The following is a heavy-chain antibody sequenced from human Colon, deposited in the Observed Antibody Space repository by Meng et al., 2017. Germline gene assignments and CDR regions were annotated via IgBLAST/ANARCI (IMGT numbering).Heavy chain of an antibody. J-gene: IGHJ4*02. CDR2: IYHSGST. CDR1: GDSIRSSNW. CDR3: ARVIYAAGNMDHLDC. D-gene: IGHD2/OR15-2a*01. V-gene: IGHV4-4*02. Sequence: QVQLQESGPGLVKPSGTLSLTCAVSGDSIRSSNWWSWVRQPPGRGLEWIGEIYHSGSTNYNPSLKNRLSLTVDKSKNQFSLTLHSVTAADTAVYYCARVIYAAGNMDHLDCWGQGTLVTVSS.